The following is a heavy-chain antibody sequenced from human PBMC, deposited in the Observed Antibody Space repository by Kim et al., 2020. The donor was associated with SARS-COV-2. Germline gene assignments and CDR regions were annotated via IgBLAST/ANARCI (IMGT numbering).Heavy chain of an antibody. V-gene: IGHV4-34*01. J-gene: IGHJ4*02. CDR2: INHSGST. CDR3: ARVSVITFGGVIVKRHYFDY. Sequence: SETLSLTCAVYGGSFSGYYWSWIRQPPGKGLEWIGEINHSGSTNYNPSLKSRVTISVDTSKNQFSPKLSSVTAADTAVYYCARVSVITFGGVIVKRHYFDYWGQGTLVTVSS. CDR1: GGSFSGYY. D-gene: IGHD3-16*02.